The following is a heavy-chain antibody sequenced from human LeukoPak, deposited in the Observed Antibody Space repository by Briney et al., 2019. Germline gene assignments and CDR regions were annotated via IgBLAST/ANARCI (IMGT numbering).Heavy chain of an antibody. D-gene: IGHD6-19*01. J-gene: IGHJ4*02. CDR2: IYYSGST. CDR1: GGSISSYY. Sequence: SETLSLTCTVYGGSISSYYWSWIRQPPGKGLEWIGYIYYSGSTNYNPSLKSRVTISVDTSKNQFSLKLSSVTAADTAVYYCARVTYSSGWYVLDYWGQGTLVTVSS. CDR3: ARVTYSSGWYVLDY. V-gene: IGHV4-59*01.